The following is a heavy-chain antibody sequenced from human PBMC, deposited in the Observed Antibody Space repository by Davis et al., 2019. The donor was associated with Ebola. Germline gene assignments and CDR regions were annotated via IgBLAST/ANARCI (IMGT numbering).Heavy chain of an antibody. D-gene: IGHD3-9*01. Sequence: GGSLRLSCAASGFTFSSYAMSWVRQAPGKGLEWVSAISGSGGSTYYADSVKGRFTISRDNAKKSLYLEMNSLRDEDAAVYYCARDLDWAFDYWGQGALVTVSS. V-gene: IGHV3-23*01. CDR1: GFTFSSYA. CDR2: ISGSGGST. J-gene: IGHJ4*02. CDR3: ARDLDWAFDY.